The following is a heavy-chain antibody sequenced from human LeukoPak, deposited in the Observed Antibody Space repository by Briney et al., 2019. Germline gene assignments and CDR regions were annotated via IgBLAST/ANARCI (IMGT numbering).Heavy chain of an antibody. V-gene: IGHV4-34*01. J-gene: IGHJ6*02. CDR2: INHSGST. CDR1: GGSFSGYY. CDR3: ARGPSDV. Sequence: SETLSLTCAVYGGSFSGYYWSWIRQPPGKGLEWIGEINHSGSTNYNPSLKSRVTISVDTSKNQFPLKLSSVTAADTAVYYCARGPSDVWGQGTTVTVSS.